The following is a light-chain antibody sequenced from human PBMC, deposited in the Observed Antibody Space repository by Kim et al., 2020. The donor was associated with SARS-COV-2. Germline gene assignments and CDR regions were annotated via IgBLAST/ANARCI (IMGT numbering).Light chain of an antibody. CDR3: QQYATYPFT. J-gene: IGKJ3*01. V-gene: IGKV1-5*03. CDR1: QSIASW. Sequence: ASVGDKVTITCRASQSIASWLSWYQQTPGKPPQLLVYTTSTLPPGVPSTFSGDGAGTEFTLTISSLQPDDFATYYCQQYATYPFTFGPGTKVDIK. CDR2: TTS.